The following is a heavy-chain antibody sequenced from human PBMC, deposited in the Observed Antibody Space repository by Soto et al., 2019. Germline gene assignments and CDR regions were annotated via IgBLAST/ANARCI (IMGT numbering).Heavy chain of an antibody. CDR1: GFTFSSYW. J-gene: IGHJ6*02. CDR3: ARGGGYDSEEYYYYGMDV. CDR2: INSDGSST. V-gene: IGHV3-74*01. Sequence: GGSLRLSCAASGFTFSSYWMHWVRQAPGKGLVWVSRINSDGSSTSYADSVKGRFTISRDNAKNTLYLQMNSLRAEDTAVYYCARGGGYDSEEYYYYGMDVWGQGTTVTVSS. D-gene: IGHD5-12*01.